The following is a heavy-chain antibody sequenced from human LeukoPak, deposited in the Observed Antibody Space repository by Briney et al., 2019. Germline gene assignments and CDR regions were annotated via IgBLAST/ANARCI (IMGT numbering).Heavy chain of an antibody. J-gene: IGHJ5*02. V-gene: IGHV5-51*01. Sequence: GESLKVSCKGSGYSFTSYWIGWVRQMPGKGLEWMGIIYPGDSDTRYSPSFQGQVTISADKSISTAYLQWSSLKASDTAMYYCARHGVVVTATQTNWFDPWGQGTLVTVSS. CDR3: ARHGVVVTATQTNWFDP. CDR1: GYSFTSYW. D-gene: IGHD2-21*02. CDR2: IYPGDSDT.